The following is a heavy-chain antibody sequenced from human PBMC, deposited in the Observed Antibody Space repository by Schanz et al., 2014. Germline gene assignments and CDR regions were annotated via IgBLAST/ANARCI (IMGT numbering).Heavy chain of an antibody. Sequence: EVHLVESGGGLVQPGGSLRLSCAASTSIFNHAWMSWVRQAPGKGLEWLGRIKSKTDGGTTDYAAPVKGRFSISRDDSQSTLYLQMNSLKIEDTAVYYCATASSPVREAGAGSSFHLWGQGTLVTVSP. CDR1: TSIFNHAW. V-gene: IGHV3-15*01. CDR3: ATASSPVREAGAGSSFHL. CDR2: IKSKTDGGTT. J-gene: IGHJ5*02. D-gene: IGHD6-13*01.